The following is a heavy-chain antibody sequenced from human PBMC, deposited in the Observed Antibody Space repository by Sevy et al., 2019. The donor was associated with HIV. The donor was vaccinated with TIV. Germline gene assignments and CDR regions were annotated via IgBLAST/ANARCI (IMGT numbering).Heavy chain of an antibody. CDR1: GFTFNTYT. D-gene: IGHD3-10*01. CDR2: ISSSGDYI. CDR3: ARPYGSGSWEAFDI. V-gene: IGHV3-21*01. Sequence: GGSLRLSCAASGFTFNTYTMNWVRQAPGEGLEWVSSISSSGDYIYYADSVKGRFTISRDNPKNSLFLQMNNLRAEDTAVYYCARPYGSGSWEAFDIWGQGTMVTVSS. J-gene: IGHJ3*02.